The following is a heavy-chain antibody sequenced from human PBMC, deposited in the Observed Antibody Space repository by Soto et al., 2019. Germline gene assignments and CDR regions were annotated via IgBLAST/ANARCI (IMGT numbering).Heavy chain of an antibody. CDR3: ARTTPTGKPPPDC. J-gene: IGHJ4*02. Sequence: QVQLQESGPGLVKPSETLSLTCTVSGGSVSRGAHYWSWIRQPPGKGLEWMGNIYYSGSANYNPSLKSPPTMSGGTAKNQFSLNLTSLTPADMGVDYCARTTPTGKPPPDCWGPGILVTVSP. CDR1: GGSVSRGAHY. CDR2: IYYSGSA. V-gene: IGHV4-61*08.